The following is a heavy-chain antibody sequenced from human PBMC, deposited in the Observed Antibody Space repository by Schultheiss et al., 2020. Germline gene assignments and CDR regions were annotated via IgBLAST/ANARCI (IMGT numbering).Heavy chain of an antibody. CDR1: GGSFSGYY. D-gene: IGHD6-13*01. V-gene: IGHV4-34*01. Sequence: SETLSLTCAVYGGSFSGYYWSWIRQPPGKGLEWIGEINHSGSTNYNPSLKSRVTISVDTSKNQFSLKLSSVTAADTAVYYCAREVGQQLVRDCWFDPWGKGTLVTVSS. J-gene: IGHJ5*02. CDR3: AREVGQQLVRDCWFDP. CDR2: INHSGST.